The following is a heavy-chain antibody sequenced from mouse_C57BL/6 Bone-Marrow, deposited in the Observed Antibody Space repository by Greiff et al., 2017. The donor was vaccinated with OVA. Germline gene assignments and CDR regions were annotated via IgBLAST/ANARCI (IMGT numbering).Heavy chain of an antibody. CDR2: IDPSDSYT. Sequence: QVQLQQPGAELVRPGTSVKLSCKASGYTFTSYWMHWVKQRPGQGLEWIGVIDPSDSYTNYNQKFKGKATLTVDTSSSTAYMQLSSLTSEDSAVYYCARNSDTTVVAHWYFDVWGTGTTVTVSS. CDR1: GYTFTSYW. V-gene: IGHV1-59*01. CDR3: ARNSDTTVVAHWYFDV. D-gene: IGHD1-1*01. J-gene: IGHJ1*03.